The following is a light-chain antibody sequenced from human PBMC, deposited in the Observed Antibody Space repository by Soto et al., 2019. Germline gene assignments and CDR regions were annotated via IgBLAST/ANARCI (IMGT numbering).Light chain of an antibody. CDR1: TGAVTSGYY. Sequence: QTVVTQEHSLTVSPGGTVTLTCASSTGAVTSGYYPNWFQQKPGQAPRALIYSTSNKHPWTPTRFSGSLLGGKAALTLSGVQPEDEAEYYCLLYYGGAQLVFGGGTKVTVL. CDR2: STS. V-gene: IGLV7-43*01. CDR3: LLYYGGAQLV. J-gene: IGLJ3*02.